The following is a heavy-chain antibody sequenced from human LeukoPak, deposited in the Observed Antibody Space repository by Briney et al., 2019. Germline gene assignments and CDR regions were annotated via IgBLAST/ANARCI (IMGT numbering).Heavy chain of an antibody. CDR3: AKDYSSSSDYFDF. CDR2: ISYDGSNK. V-gene: IGHV3-30*18. J-gene: IGHJ4*02. CDR1: GVTFSTYG. D-gene: IGHD6-13*01. Sequence: GGSLRLSCAVSGVTFSTYGMHWVRQAPGEGLEWVAFISYDGSNKYYADSVKGRFTISRENSKNTLYLEMNSLRPEDTALYCCAKDYSSSSDYFDFWGQGTLVTVSS.